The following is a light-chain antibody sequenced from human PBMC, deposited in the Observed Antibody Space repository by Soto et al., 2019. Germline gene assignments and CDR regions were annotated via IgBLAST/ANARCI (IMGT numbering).Light chain of an antibody. CDR2: DAS. V-gene: IGKV3-11*01. J-gene: IGKJ5*01. CDR1: QSVSSY. CDR3: QQRSNWPPIT. Sequence: EIVLTQSPATLSLSPGERATLSCRASQSVSSYLAWYQQKPGQAPRLLIYDASNRATGIPARCSGGGSGTDFTLTISSLEPEDFAVYYCQQRSNWPPITFGQGTRLEIK.